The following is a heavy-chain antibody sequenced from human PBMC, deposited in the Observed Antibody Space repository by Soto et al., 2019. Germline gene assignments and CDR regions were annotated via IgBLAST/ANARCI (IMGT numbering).Heavy chain of an antibody. D-gene: IGHD3-10*01. J-gene: IGHJ5*02. V-gene: IGHV4-4*01. CDR2: IYHSGST. Sequence: KASETLSLTCAVSGGSISSSNWWSWVRQPTGKGLEWIGEIYHSGSTNYNPSLKSRVTISVDKSKNQFSLKLSSVTAADTAVYCCARGPVLLSVRGAYFDPWGQGTLVTVSS. CDR1: GGSISSSNW. CDR3: ARGPVLLSVRGAYFDP.